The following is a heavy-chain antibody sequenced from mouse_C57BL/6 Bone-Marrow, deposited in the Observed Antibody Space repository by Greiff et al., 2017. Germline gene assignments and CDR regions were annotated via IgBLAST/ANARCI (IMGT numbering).Heavy chain of an antibody. J-gene: IGHJ4*01. CDR2: ISSGSSTI. Sequence: EVQGVESGGGLVKPGGSLKLSCAASGFTFSDYGMHWVRQAPEKGLEWVAYISSGSSTIYYADTVKGRFTISRDNAKNTLFLQRSNVKSVDTAIYYCATGYYSMDDWGQGTSVTVSS. CDR3: ATGYYSMDD. V-gene: IGHV5-17*01. D-gene: IGHD4-1*01. CDR1: GFTFSDYG.